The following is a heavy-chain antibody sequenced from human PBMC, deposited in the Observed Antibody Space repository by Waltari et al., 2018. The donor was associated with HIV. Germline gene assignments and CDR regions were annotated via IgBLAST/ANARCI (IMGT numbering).Heavy chain of an antibody. V-gene: IGHV4-34*02. CDR3: ARVGSETSGHLDY. J-gene: IGHJ4*02. CDR2: LNRNGSA. CDR1: SGSLGGFS. Sequence: QMQLQQWGVEVLRPSQTLSLTCAVNSGSLGGFSWAWIRQPPGKGLEWITELNRNGSARHNSSLQTRVIVSMSMSKRQLSLIMDSVTAADTAVYFCARVGSETSGHLDYWGPGTRVTVSS. D-gene: IGHD3-10*01.